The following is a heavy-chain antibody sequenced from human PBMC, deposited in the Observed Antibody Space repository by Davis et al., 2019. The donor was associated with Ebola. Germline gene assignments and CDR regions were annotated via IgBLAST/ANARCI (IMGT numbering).Heavy chain of an antibody. D-gene: IGHD3-22*01. CDR2: ISYDGSNK. Sequence: GESLKISCAASGFTFSSYAMHWVRQAPGKGLEWVAVISYDGSNKYYADSVKGRFTISRDNSKNTLYLQMNSLRAEDTAVYYCARDTYYDSSGYNWFDPWGQGTLVTVSS. CDR3: ARDTYYDSSGYNWFDP. J-gene: IGHJ5*02. CDR1: GFTFSSYA. V-gene: IGHV3-30-3*01.